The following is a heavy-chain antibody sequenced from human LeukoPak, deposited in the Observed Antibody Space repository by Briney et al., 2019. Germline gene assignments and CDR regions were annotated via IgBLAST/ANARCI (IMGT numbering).Heavy chain of an antibody. D-gene: IGHD3-16*01. J-gene: IGHJ4*02. Sequence: GGSVRLSCATSGFTVSSNYMTWVRQAPGKGLEWVSVIYSGGGTRYADSVKGRFTISRDNSKNTLYLQMNSLRAEDTAVYYCATHSGGYWGQGTLVTVSS. CDR2: IYSGGGT. V-gene: IGHV3-66*01. CDR3: ATHSGGY. CDR1: GFTVSSNY.